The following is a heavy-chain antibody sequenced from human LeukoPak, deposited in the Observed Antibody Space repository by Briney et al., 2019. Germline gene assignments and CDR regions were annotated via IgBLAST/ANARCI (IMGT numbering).Heavy chain of an antibody. J-gene: IGHJ5*02. CDR3: ARGRRIAVGYNWFDP. Sequence: ASVKVSCKASGYTFTSYDVNWVRRATGQGLEWMGWMNPNSGNTGYAQKFQGRVTMTRNTSINTAYMELSSLRSEDTAVYYCARGRRIAVGYNWFDPWGQGTLVTVSS. CDR1: GYTFTSYD. V-gene: IGHV1-8*01. D-gene: IGHD6-19*01. CDR2: MNPNSGNT.